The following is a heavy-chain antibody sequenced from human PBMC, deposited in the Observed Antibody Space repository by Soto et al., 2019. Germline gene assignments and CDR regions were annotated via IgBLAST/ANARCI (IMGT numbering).Heavy chain of an antibody. V-gene: IGHV3-48*01. J-gene: IGHJ2*01. CDR3: ARDLGYGIAVAGIWYFDL. D-gene: IGHD6-19*01. CDR1: GFTFSSYS. Sequence: GGSLRLSCAASGFTFSSYSMNWVRQAPGKGLEWVSYISSSSSTIYYADSVKGRFTISRDNAKNSLYLQMNSLRAEDTAVYYCARDLGYGIAVAGIWYFDLWGRGTLVTVSS. CDR2: ISSSSSTI.